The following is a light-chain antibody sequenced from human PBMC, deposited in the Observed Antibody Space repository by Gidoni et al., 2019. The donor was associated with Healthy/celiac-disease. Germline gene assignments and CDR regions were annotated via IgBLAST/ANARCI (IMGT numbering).Light chain of an antibody. J-gene: IGKJ2*01. Sequence: DIVMTQSPLSLPVTPGEPASISCRSSQSLLHSNGYNYLDWYLQKPGQSPQLLIYLGSNRASGVPDRISGSGSGTDFTLKISRVEAEDVGVYYCMQALQTKYTFXXXTKLEIK. CDR3: MQALQTKYT. V-gene: IGKV2-28*01. CDR2: LGS. CDR1: QSLLHSNGYNY.